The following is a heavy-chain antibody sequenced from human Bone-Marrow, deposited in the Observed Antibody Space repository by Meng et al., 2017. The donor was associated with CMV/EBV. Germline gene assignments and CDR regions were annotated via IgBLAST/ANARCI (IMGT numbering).Heavy chain of an antibody. J-gene: IGHJ6*02. D-gene: IGHD2/OR15-2a*01. Sequence: LSLTCTVSGYSISSGYYWGWIRQPPGKGLEWLSYITGGGSTISYADSVKGRFTISRDNAQNSLYLQMDNLRAEDTAVYYCARDFSRTDVWGQGTTVTVSS. CDR2: ITGGGSTI. CDR1: GYSISSGYY. CDR3: ARDFSRTDV. V-gene: IGHV3-11*04.